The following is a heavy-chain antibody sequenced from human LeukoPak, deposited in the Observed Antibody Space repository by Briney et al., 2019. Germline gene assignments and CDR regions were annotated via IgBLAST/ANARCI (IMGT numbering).Heavy chain of an antibody. J-gene: IGHJ5*02. Sequence: GGSLRLSCAASGFTFSSFSMNWVRRAPGKGLEWLSGISGSGDSSHYADSVKGRFTISRDNSNNTLYLQMNSLRAGDTAVYYCAKDSDSSGWSWGQGTLVTVSS. CDR2: ISGSGDSS. CDR1: GFTFSSFS. CDR3: AKDSDSSGWS. V-gene: IGHV3-23*01. D-gene: IGHD6-19*01.